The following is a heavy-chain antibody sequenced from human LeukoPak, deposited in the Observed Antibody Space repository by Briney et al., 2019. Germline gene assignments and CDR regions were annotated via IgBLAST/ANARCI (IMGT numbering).Heavy chain of an antibody. CDR1: GYSISSGYY. CDR3: ARLRRDYYGSGAHEFDI. J-gene: IGHJ3*02. CDR2: IYHSVST. V-gene: IGHV4-38-2*01. D-gene: IGHD3-10*01. Sequence: PWETLSLTCAVSGYSISSGYYWGWIRQPPGKGLEWIGSIYHSVSTYYNPSLKSRVTISIDTSKNRFSLKLSSVTAADTAVYYCARLRRDYYGSGAHEFDIWVQGTMVTVSS.